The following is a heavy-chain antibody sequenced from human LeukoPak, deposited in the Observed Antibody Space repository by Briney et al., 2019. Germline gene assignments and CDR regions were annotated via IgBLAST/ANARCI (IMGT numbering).Heavy chain of an antibody. CDR3: ARDLWRITMVRGVDYYYHGMDV. CDR1: GYTFTSYY. J-gene: IGHJ6*02. D-gene: IGHD3-10*01. CDR2: INPSGGST. Sequence: ASVKVSCKASGYTFTSYYMHWVRQAPGQGLEWMGIINPSGGSTSYAQKFQGRVTMTRDTFTSTVYMELSSLRSEDTAVYYCARDLWRITMVRGVDYYYHGMDVWGQGTTVTVSS. V-gene: IGHV1-46*01.